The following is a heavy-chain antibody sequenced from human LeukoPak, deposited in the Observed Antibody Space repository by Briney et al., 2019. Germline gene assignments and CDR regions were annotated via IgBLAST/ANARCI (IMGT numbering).Heavy chain of an antibody. D-gene: IGHD3-22*01. J-gene: IGHJ4*02. CDR3: ARGLYYYDTSGYLYY. CDR2: IYSAGST. V-gene: IGHV3-53*01. CDR1: GFTVSSNY. Sequence: SGGSLRLSCAASGFTVSSNYMSWVRQAPGKGLEWVSVIYSAGSTYYADSVKGRFTISRDNSKNTLYLQMNSLRAEDTAVYYCARGLYYYDTSGYLYYWGQGTLVTVSS.